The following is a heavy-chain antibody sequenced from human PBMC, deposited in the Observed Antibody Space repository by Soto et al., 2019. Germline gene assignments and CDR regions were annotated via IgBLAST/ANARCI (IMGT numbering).Heavy chain of an antibody. V-gene: IGHV3-23*01. D-gene: IGHD2-15*01. CDR1: GFTFSNYV. CDR2: ISGSGDNT. CDR3: AKTVRSWWPHYYFGY. Sequence: PGGSLRLSCAASGFTFSNYVMSWVRQAPGKGLEWVSSISGSGDNTYYADSVKGRFTISRDNSKNTLFLQMNSLRAEDTAVYYCAKTVRSWWPHYYFGYWGQGTLVTVS. J-gene: IGHJ4*02.